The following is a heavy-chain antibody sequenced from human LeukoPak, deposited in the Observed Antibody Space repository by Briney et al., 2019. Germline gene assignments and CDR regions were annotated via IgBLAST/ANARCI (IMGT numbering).Heavy chain of an antibody. Sequence: GGSLRLSCAASGFTFDDYGMSWVRQAPGKGLVWVSRINSDGSSTSYADSVKGRFTISRDNAKNTLYLQMNSLRAEDTAVYYCARGGTSSLRYFDWSYDYWGQGTLVTVSS. CDR2: INSDGSST. J-gene: IGHJ4*02. CDR1: GFTFDDYG. CDR3: ARGGTSSLRYFDWSYDY. V-gene: IGHV3-74*01. D-gene: IGHD3-9*01.